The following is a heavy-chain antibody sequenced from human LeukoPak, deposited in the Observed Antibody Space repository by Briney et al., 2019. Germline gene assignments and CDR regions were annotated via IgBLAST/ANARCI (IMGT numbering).Heavy chain of an antibody. CDR2: ISSSSSTI. Sequence: PGGSLRLSCAASGFTFSSYTMNWVRQAPGKGLEWVSFISSSSSTIYYADSVKGRFTISRDNAKNSLYLQMNSLRAEDTAVYYCARDRGGSYSDIDYWGQGTLVTVSS. J-gene: IGHJ4*02. V-gene: IGHV3-48*04. D-gene: IGHD1-26*01. CDR3: ARDRGGSYSDIDY. CDR1: GFTFSSYT.